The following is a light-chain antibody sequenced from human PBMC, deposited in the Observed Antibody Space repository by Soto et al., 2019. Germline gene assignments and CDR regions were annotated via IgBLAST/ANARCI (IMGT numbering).Light chain of an antibody. Sequence: EIVMTQSPATLSVSPGERVTLSCRASQRVSCNFAWYRQKPGQAPTLLIYGASTRATGIPARSSGSGSETEFTLTISSLQSEDFAVYYGQQYNNWPYTFGQGTKLEIK. V-gene: IGKV3-15*01. CDR3: QQYNNWPYT. CDR2: GAS. CDR1: QRVSCN. J-gene: IGKJ2*01.